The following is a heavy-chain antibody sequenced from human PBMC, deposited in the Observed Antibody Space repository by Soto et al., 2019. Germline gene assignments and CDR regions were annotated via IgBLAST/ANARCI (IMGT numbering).Heavy chain of an antibody. CDR1: GGTLSDHG. V-gene: IGHV1-69*06. CDR2: TISVFNTA. J-gene: IGHJ3*02. Sequence: QVQLEQSGAEVKKPGSSVKISCKASGGTLSDHGVSWLRQAPGQGLEWVGGTISVFNTANYAPKIQGRGTIAADKSTNKAYVELGSLRSDDTAFYYGAQGVYGSGNYYTGPSAFDIWGQGTLVIVSS. D-gene: IGHD3-10*01. CDR3: AQGVYGSGNYYTGPSAFDI.